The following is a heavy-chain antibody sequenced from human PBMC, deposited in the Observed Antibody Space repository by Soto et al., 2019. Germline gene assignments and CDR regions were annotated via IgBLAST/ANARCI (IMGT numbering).Heavy chain of an antibody. Sequence: GASVKVSCKASGYTFTSYGISWVRQAPGQGLEWMGWISAYNGNTNYAQKLQGRVTMTTDTSTSTAYMELRSLRSDDTAVYYCARDRCLKYSGNPGMDVWGQGTTVTVSS. D-gene: IGHD1-26*01. V-gene: IGHV1-18*04. CDR2: ISAYNGNT. CDR3: ARDRCLKYSGNPGMDV. CDR1: GYTFTSYG. J-gene: IGHJ6*02.